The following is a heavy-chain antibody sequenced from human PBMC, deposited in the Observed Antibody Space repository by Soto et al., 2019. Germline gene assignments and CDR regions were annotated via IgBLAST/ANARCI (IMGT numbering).Heavy chain of an antibody. CDR3: AREGAHSTGWYDYFDQ. D-gene: IGHD6-13*01. CDR1: GYTFISYS. V-gene: IGHV1-18*04. CDR2: IRTYNGNT. Sequence: QVQLVQSGGEVKKPGASVNISCKATGYTFISYSITWVRQAPGQGLEWMGWIRTYNGNTKYAQSLQGRVTLTRDTSTNTAFMEIRGLRSDDTAIYYCAREGAHSTGWYDYFDQWGQGTLVAVSS. J-gene: IGHJ4*02.